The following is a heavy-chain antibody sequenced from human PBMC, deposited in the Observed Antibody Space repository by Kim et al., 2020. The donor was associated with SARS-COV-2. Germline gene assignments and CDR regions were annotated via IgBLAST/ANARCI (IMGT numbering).Heavy chain of an antibody. CDR1: GFTFSDYY. CDR2: ISSSSSYT. Sequence: GGSLRLSCAASGFTFSDYYMSWIRQAPGKGLEWVSYISSSSSYTNYADSVKGRFTISRDNAKNSLYLQMNSLRAEDTAVYYCARDLVAAISPYYGMDVWGQGTTVTVSS. D-gene: IGHD5-12*01. CDR3: ARDLVAAISPYYGMDV. V-gene: IGHV3-11*06. J-gene: IGHJ6*02.